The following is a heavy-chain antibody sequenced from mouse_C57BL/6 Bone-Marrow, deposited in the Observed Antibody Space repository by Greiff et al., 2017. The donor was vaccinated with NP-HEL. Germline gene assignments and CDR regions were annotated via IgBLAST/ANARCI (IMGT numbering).Heavy chain of an antibody. CDR2: ISSGGSYT. D-gene: IGHD1-1*01. CDR1: GFTFSSYG. Sequence: EVKLVESGGDLVKPGGSLKLSCAASGFTFSSYGMSWVRQTPDKRLEWVATISSGGSYTYYPDSVKGRFTISRDNAKNTLYLQMSSLKSEDTAMYYCARPTVVARGYFDVWGTGTTVTVSS. J-gene: IGHJ1*03. CDR3: ARPTVVARGYFDV. V-gene: IGHV5-6*01.